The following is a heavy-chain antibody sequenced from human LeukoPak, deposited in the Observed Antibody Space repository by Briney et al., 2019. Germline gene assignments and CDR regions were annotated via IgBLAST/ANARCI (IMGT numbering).Heavy chain of an antibody. CDR3: VTPPTVVPIARTYLLH. V-gene: IGHV4-59*11. CDR2: VYYTGST. D-gene: IGHD2-2*01. J-gene: IGHJ1*01. CDR1: GGPISSHY. Sequence: SETLSLTCTVSGGPISSHYCSWIRQSPGKELEWIGYVYYTGSTNFNPSLKSRVSMSVDRSMNQFSLKLSSVTSADTAVYYCVTPPTVVPIARTYLLHWGQGTLVTVSS.